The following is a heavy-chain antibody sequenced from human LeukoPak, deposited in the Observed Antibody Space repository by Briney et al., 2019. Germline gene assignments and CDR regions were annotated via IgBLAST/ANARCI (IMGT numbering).Heavy chain of an antibody. D-gene: IGHD3-10*01. V-gene: IGHV4-4*02. CDR2: IYHSGST. Sequence: ASETLSLTCAVSGGSISSSNWWSWVRPPPGKGLEWIGEIYHSGSTNYNPSLKSRVTISVDKSKNQFSLKLSSVTAADTAVYYCARGRGGVGTYYMDVWGKGTTVTVSS. CDR3: ARGRGGVGTYYMDV. CDR1: GGSISSSNW. J-gene: IGHJ6*03.